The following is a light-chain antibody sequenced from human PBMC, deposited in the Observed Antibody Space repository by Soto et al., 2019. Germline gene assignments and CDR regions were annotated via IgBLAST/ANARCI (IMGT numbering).Light chain of an antibody. J-gene: IGLJ1*01. V-gene: IGLV1-51*01. CDR3: GSWDSSMSAYV. CDR1: SSNIGGNS. CDR2: DDN. Sequence: QSVLTQPPSVSAAPGQKVTISCSGSSSNIGGNSVSWYQQLPGTAPKLLIYDDNKRPSGIPDRFSGSKSGTSATLGITGFQTGEEADYYCGSWDSSMSAYVFGTGKKVIV.